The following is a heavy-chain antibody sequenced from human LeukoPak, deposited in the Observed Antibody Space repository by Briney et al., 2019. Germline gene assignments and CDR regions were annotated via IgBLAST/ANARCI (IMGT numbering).Heavy chain of an antibody. CDR2: ISSSSSYI. Sequence: GGSLRLSCAASGFTFSSYSMNWVRQAPGKGLEWVSSISSSSSYIYYADSVKGRFTISRDNAKNSLYLQMNSLRAEDTAVYYCARDPPYGDYSGFDYWGQGTLVTVSS. D-gene: IGHD4-17*01. CDR1: GFTFSSYS. J-gene: IGHJ4*02. V-gene: IGHV3-21*01. CDR3: ARDPPYGDYSGFDY.